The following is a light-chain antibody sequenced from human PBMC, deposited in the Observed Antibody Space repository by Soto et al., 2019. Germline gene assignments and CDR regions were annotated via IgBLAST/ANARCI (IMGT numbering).Light chain of an antibody. V-gene: IGKV1-5*01. CDR1: QSISSW. CDR3: KQYNTYSPT. Sequence: DIQMTQFPSTLSASVGDRVTITCRASQSISSWLAWYQQKPGKAPKLLIYDASSLESGVPSRFSGSGSGTEFTLTISSLQPDDFASYYCKQYNTYSPTFGQGTKVEIK. J-gene: IGKJ1*01. CDR2: DAS.